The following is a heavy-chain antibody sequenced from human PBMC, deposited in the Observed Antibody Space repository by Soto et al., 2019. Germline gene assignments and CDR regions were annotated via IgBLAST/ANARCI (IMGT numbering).Heavy chain of an antibody. Sequence: GXSVEVSFKDSGYTFTNNGISWVRQAPGQGLEWMGWISAYNGNTNYAQKLQGRVTMTTDTSTSTAYMELRSLRSDDTAVYYCARDEGYYDSSGYSTTVDYWGQGTLVTVYS. D-gene: IGHD3-22*01. CDR2: ISAYNGNT. CDR3: ARDEGYYDSSGYSTTVDY. J-gene: IGHJ4*02. V-gene: IGHV1-18*01. CDR1: GYTFTNNG.